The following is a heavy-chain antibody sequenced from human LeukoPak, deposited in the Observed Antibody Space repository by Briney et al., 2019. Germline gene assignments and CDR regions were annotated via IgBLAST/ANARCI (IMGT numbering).Heavy chain of an antibody. Sequence: ASVKVSCKASGYTFTSYDINWVRQATGQGLEWMGWLNPNSGDTGYAQKFQGRVTMTRNTSINTAYMELSSLRSEDTAVYYCAREGTDYGEYFYMDVWGKGTTVTISS. CDR3: AREGTDYGEYFYMDV. D-gene: IGHD4-17*01. J-gene: IGHJ6*03. CDR1: GYTFTSYD. CDR2: LNPNSGDT. V-gene: IGHV1-8*01.